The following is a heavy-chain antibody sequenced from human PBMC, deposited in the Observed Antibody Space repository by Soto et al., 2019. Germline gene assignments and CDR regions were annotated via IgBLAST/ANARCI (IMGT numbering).Heavy chain of an antibody. V-gene: IGHV4-31*03. Sequence: TLSLTCTVSGGSISSGGYYWSWIRQHPGKGLEWIGYIYYSGSTYYNPSLKSRVTISVDTSKNQFSLKLSSVTAADTAVYYCARVEMATKTLDYWGQGTLVTVSS. CDR1: GGSISSGGYY. D-gene: IGHD5-12*01. CDR2: IYYSGST. CDR3: ARVEMATKTLDY. J-gene: IGHJ4*02.